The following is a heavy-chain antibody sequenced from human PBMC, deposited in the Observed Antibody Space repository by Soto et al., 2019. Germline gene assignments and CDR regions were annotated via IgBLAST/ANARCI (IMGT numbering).Heavy chain of an antibody. CDR2: IFSNDEK. J-gene: IGHJ6*02. CDR1: GFSLSNARMG. CDR3: ARILRYWGWGERGVIIVPFTYYYGMDV. D-gene: IGHD3-10*01. V-gene: IGHV2-26*01. Sequence: QVTLKESGPVLVKPTETLTLTCTVSGFSLSNARMGVSWIRQPPGKALEWLAHIFSNDEKSYSTSLKSRLTNSKDTSKSQVVLTMTNMDPVDTATYYCARILRYWGWGERGVIIVPFTYYYGMDVWGQGTTVTVSS.